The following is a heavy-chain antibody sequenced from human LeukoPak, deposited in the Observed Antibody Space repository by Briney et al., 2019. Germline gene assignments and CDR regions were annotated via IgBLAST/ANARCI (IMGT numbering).Heavy chain of an antibody. V-gene: IGHV3-23*01. J-gene: IGHJ4*02. Sequence: GGSLRLSCAASGFTFSSYAMSWVRQAPGKGLEWVSAISGSGGSTYYADSVKGRFTISRDNSKNTLYLQMISLRAEDTAVYYCTGVRGVIYYFDYWGQGTLVTVSS. D-gene: IGHD3-10*01. CDR2: ISGSGGST. CDR3: TGVRGVIYYFDY. CDR1: GFTFSSYA.